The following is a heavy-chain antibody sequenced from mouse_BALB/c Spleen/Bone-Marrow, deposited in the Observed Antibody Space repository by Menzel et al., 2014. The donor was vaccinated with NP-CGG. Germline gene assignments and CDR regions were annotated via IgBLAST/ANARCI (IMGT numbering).Heavy chain of an antibody. CDR3: ARHAYGNSYWYFDV. CDR1: GYAFSSSW. V-gene: IGHV1-82*01. CDR2: IYPGDGDT. Sequence: VQLVESGPELVKPGASVKISCTASGYAFSSSWMNWVKQRPGQGPEWIGRIYPGDGDTNYNGKFKGKATLTADKSSSTAHMQLSSLTSVDSAVYFCARHAYGNSYWYFDVWGAGTPVSVSS. J-gene: IGHJ1*01. D-gene: IGHD2-1*01.